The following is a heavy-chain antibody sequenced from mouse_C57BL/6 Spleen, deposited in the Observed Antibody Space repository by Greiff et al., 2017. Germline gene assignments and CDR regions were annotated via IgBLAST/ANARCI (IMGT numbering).Heavy chain of an antibody. V-gene: IGHV2-6-1*01. D-gene: IGHD1-1*01. CDR2: IWSDGST. CDR1: GFSLTSYG. J-gene: IGHJ4*01. Sequence: QVQLKQSGPGLVAPAQRLTITCTVSGFSLTSYGVHWVRQPPGKGLEWLVVIWSDGSTTYNSALKSRLSISKYNAKSQVFLKMNRPQTDNTAMYYCARHYYGSTYYAMDYWGQGTSVTVSS. CDR3: ARHYYGSTYYAMDY.